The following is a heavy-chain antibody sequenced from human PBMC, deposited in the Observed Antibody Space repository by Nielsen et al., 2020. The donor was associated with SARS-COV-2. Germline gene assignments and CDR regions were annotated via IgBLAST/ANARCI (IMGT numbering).Heavy chain of an antibody. CDR3: ARVELPPSYYYYGMDV. Sequence: ASVKVSCKASGYTFTGYYMHWVRQAPGQGLEWIGWINPNSGGTNYAQKFQGRVTMTRDTSISTAYMELSRLRSDDTAVYYCARVELPPSYYYYGMDVWGQGTTVTVSS. J-gene: IGHJ6*02. CDR2: INPNSGGT. V-gene: IGHV1-2*02. D-gene: IGHD1-7*01. CDR1: GYTFTGYY.